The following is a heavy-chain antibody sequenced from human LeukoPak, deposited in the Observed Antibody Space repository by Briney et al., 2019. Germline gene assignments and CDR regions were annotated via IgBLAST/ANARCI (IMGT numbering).Heavy chain of an antibody. D-gene: IGHD1-26*01. CDR1: GYSISSGYY. CDR2: IYHSGGT. CDR3: ASTSGSYYYWFDP. V-gene: IGHV4-38-2*01. J-gene: IGHJ5*02. Sequence: PSETLSLTCAVSGYSISSGYYWGWIRQPPGKGLEWIGSIYHSGGTYYNPSLKSRVTISVDTSKNQFSLKLSSVTAADTAVYYCASTSGSYYYWFDPWGQGTLVSVSS.